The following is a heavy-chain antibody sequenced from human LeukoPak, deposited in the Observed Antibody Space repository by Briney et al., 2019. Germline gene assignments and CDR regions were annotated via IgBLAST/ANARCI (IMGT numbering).Heavy chain of an antibody. D-gene: IGHD3-22*01. CDR1: GGTFSSYA. J-gene: IGHJ4*02. CDR3: ARGDTMMDGIFY. V-gene: IGHV1-69*13. CDR2: IIPIFGTA. Sequence: SVKVSCKASGGTFSSYAISWVRQAPGQGLEWMGGIIPIFGTANYAQKFQGRVTITADESTSTAYMELSSLRSEDTAVYYCARGDTMMDGIFYWGQGTLVTVSS.